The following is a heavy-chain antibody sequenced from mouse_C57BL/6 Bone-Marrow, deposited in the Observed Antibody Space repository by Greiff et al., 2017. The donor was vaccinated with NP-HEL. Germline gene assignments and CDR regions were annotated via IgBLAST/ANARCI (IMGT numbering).Heavy chain of an antibody. D-gene: IGHD2-4*01. V-gene: IGHV14-3*01. Sequence: EVQLQQSVAELVRPGASVKLSCTASGFTIKNTYMHWVKQRPEQGLEWIGRIDPANGNTKYAPKFQGKATITADTSSNTAYLQLSSLTSEDTAIYYCARGYDSFAYWGQGTLVTVSA. CDR1: GFTIKNTY. CDR3: ARGYDSFAY. J-gene: IGHJ3*01. CDR2: IDPANGNT.